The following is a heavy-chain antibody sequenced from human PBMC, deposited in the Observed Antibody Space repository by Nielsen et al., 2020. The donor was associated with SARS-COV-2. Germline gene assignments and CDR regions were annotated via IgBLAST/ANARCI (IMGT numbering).Heavy chain of an antibody. CDR2: INHSGST. CDR1: GGSFSGYY. CDR3: ARAKGLRYFARGWFDP. D-gene: IGHD3-9*01. V-gene: IGHV4-34*01. Sequence: SETLSLTCAVYGGSFSGYYWSWIRQPPGKGLEWIGEINHSGSTNYNPSLKSRVTISVDTSKNQFSLKLSSVTAADTAVYYCARAKGLRYFARGWFDPWGQGTLVTVSS. J-gene: IGHJ5*02.